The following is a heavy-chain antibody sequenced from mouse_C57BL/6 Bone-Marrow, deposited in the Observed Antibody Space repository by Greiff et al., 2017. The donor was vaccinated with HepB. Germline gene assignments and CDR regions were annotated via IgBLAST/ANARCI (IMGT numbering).Heavy chain of an antibody. J-gene: IGHJ3*01. CDR3: RYSAWFAY. Sequence: QVQLQQPGAELVRPGTSVKLSCKASGYTFTSYWMHWVKQRPGQGLEWIGVIDPSDSYTNYNQKFKGKATLTVDTSSSTAYMQLSSLTSEDSAVYYCRYSAWFAYWGQGTLVTVSA. D-gene: IGHD2-14*01. CDR1: GYTFTSYW. CDR2: IDPSDSYT. V-gene: IGHV1-59*01.